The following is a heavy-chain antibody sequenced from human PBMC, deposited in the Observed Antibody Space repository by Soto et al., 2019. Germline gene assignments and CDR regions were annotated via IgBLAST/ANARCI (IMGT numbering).Heavy chain of an antibody. CDR3: ARAGVGQLWNRGFWDY. Sequence: ESGGGVVQPGRSLRLSCAASGFTFSSYAMHWVRQAPGKGLEWVAVISYDGSNKYYADSVKGRFTISRDNSKNTLYLQMNSLRAEDTAVYYCARAGVGQLWNRGFWDYWGQGTLVTVSS. J-gene: IGHJ4*02. D-gene: IGHD5-18*01. V-gene: IGHV3-30-3*01. CDR2: ISYDGSNK. CDR1: GFTFSSYA.